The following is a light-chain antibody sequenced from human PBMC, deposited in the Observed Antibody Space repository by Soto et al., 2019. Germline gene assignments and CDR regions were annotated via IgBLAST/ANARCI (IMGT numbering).Light chain of an antibody. Sequence: EIVLTQSPGTLSLSPGERATLSCRASQIVTSSYLAWYQQKPGQAPRLLIYGASSRATGIPDRFSGSGSGTDFTLTIRRLEPEDFAGYYCQQYGRSPAFGGGTKVEIK. CDR1: QIVTSSY. CDR2: GAS. V-gene: IGKV3-20*01. CDR3: QQYGRSPA. J-gene: IGKJ4*01.